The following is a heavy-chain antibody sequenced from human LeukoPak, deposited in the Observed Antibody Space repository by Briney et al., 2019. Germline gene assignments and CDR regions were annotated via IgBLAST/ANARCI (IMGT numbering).Heavy chain of an antibody. D-gene: IGHD2-2*01. CDR2: INPSGGST. Sequence: ASVKVSCKASGYTFTSYYMHWVRQAPGQGLEWMGIINPSGGSTSYAQKFQGRVTISVDTSKNQFSLKLSSVTAADTAVYYCARHEGYCSSTSCYLDWFDPWGQGTLVTVSS. CDR1: GYTFTSYY. CDR3: ARHEGYCSSTSCYLDWFDP. J-gene: IGHJ5*02. V-gene: IGHV1-46*01.